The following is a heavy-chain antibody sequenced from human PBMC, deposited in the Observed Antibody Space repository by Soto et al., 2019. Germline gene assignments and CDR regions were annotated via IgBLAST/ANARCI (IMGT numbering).Heavy chain of an antibody. CDR1: GFTFSSYS. J-gene: IGHJ4*02. CDR2: IFVTSTHI. V-gene: IGHV3-48*04. Sequence: EVQLVESGGGLVQPGGSLRLSCVASGFTFSSYSMVWVRQAPGKGLEWISYIFVTSTHIYYADSVKGRFTVSRDNAKNSVFLVVNSLRAEDTAVYYCARDKDWAFDYWGQGTLVTVSS. CDR3: ARDKDWAFDY. D-gene: IGHD3-9*01.